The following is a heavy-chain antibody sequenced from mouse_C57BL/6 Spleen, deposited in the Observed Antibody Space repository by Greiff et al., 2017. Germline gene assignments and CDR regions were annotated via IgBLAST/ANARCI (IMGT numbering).Heavy chain of an antibody. CDR2: ISSGSSTI. Sequence: EVQGVESGGGLVKPGGSLKLSCAASGFTFSDYGMHWVRQAPEKGLEWVAYISSGSSTIYYADTVKGRFTISRDNAKNTLYLQMTSLRSEDTAMYYCARKAYSNYDGAMDYWGQGTSGTVSS. J-gene: IGHJ4*01. CDR1: GFTFSDYG. V-gene: IGHV5-17*01. D-gene: IGHD2-5*01. CDR3: ARKAYSNYDGAMDY.